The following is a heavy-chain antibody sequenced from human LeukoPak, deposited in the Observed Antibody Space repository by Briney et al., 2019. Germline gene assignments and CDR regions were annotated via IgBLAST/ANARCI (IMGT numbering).Heavy chain of an antibody. CDR3: ARARCGYRDSPNNPFDY. CDR1: GGTFSSYG. J-gene: IGHJ4*02. Sequence: ASVKVSCKASGGTFSSYGISWVRQAPGQGLEWMGGIIPIFGTANYAQKFQGRVTITADESTSTAYMELSSLRSEDTAVYYGARARCGYRDSPNNPFDYRGQGTLVTVSS. V-gene: IGHV1-69*13. D-gene: IGHD5-18*01. CDR2: IIPIFGTA.